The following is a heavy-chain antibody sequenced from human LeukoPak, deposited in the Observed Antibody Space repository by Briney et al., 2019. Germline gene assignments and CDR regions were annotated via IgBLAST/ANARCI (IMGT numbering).Heavy chain of an antibody. J-gene: IGHJ3*02. CDR2: IYYSGST. D-gene: IGHD2-15*01. Sequence: SETLSLTCTVSGGSISSSSYYWGWIRQPPGKGLEWIGSIYYSGSTYYNPSLKSRVTISVDTSKNQFSLKLSSVTAADTAVYYCARSDRFSNLLRGAFDIWGQGTMVTVSS. CDR3: ARSDRFSNLLRGAFDI. CDR1: GGSISSSSYY. V-gene: IGHV4-39*07.